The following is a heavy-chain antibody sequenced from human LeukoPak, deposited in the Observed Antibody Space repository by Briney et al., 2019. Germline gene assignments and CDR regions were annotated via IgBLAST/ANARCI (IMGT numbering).Heavy chain of an antibody. V-gene: IGHV1-2*04. CDR1: GYTFTGYY. Sequence: ASVKVSCKASGYTFTGYYMHWVRQAPGQGLEWMGWINPNSGGTNYAQKFQGWVTMTTDTSTSTAYMELRSLRSDDTAVYYCARDHTYYYDSSGYYYGYWGQGTLVTVSS. D-gene: IGHD3-22*01. CDR3: ARDHTYYYDSSGYYYGY. CDR2: INPNSGGT. J-gene: IGHJ4*02.